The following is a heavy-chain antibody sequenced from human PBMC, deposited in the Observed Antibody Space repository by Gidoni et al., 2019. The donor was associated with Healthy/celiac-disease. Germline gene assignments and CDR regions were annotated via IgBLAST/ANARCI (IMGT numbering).Heavy chain of an antibody. Sequence: QVQLVQSGAEAKKPGASVKVSCKASAYTFTGYYMHWVRQAPGQGLEWMGWINPNSGGTNYAQKFQGRVTMTRDTSISTAYMELSRLRSDDTAVYYCAREAYYDYIWGSYRYGAFDIWGQGTMVTVSS. D-gene: IGHD3-16*02. J-gene: IGHJ3*02. CDR3: AREAYYDYIWGSYRYGAFDI. V-gene: IGHV1-2*02. CDR2: INPNSGGT. CDR1: AYTFTGYY.